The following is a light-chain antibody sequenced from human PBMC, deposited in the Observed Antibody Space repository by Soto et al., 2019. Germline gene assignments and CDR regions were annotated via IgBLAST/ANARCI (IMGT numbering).Light chain of an antibody. CDR1: SSNIGAGYD. CDR3: QSYDSSLRVV. CDR2: GNS. Sequence: QSVLTQPPSVSGAPGQRVTISCTGSSSNIGAGYDVHWYQQLPGTAPKLLIYGNSKRPSGVHDRFSGSKSGTSASLAITGLQAEDEADYYCQSYDSSLRVVFGGGTKLTVL. V-gene: IGLV1-40*01. J-gene: IGLJ2*01.